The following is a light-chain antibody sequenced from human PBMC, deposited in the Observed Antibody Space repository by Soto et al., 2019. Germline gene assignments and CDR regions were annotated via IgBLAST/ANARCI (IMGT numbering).Light chain of an antibody. CDR1: QDISTY. CDR3: QHYTLYSAP. J-gene: IGKJ5*01. V-gene: IGKV1-5*01. CDR2: GAS. Sequence: RLTQSPSSLSASVGDTVTISCRASQDISTYLAWYQHKPGKAPTLLIFGASSLHNGVPPRFAGSGSGSEFTPTINRLQPDDFATYYCQHYTLYSAPFGQGTRV.